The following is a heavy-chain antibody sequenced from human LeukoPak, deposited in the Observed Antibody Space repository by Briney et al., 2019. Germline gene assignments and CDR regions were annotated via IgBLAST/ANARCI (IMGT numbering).Heavy chain of an antibody. Sequence: ASVKVSCEVSEYTFNGYYIHWVRQAPGKGLEYMGWINADSGDTKCAQRLRGRVTMTRDTSINTAYMELSSLTSDDTAVYYCARGNSGSGTFDYWGQGTLVTVSS. D-gene: IGHD3-10*01. CDR1: EYTFNGYY. CDR2: INADSGDT. J-gene: IGHJ4*02. CDR3: ARGNSGSGTFDY. V-gene: IGHV1-2*02.